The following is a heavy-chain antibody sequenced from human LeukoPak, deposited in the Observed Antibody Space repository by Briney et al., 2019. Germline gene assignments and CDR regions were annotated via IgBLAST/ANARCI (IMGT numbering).Heavy chain of an antibody. V-gene: IGHV1-18*01. CDR1: GYTFTSYG. CDR3: ARVEWHTAMVTGEPDY. CDR2: ISAYNGNT. Sequence: ASVTVSCKASGYTFTSYGSSWVRQAPGQGLEWMGWISAYNGNTNYVQKFQGRVTMTTDTSTSTAYMELRSLRSDDTSVYYCARVEWHTAMVTGEPDYWGQGTLVTVSS. D-gene: IGHD5-18*01. J-gene: IGHJ4*02.